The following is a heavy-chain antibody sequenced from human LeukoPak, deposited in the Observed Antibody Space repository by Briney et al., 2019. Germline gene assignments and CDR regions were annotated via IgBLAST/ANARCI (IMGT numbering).Heavy chain of an antibody. CDR3: ARRAGAYSHPYDY. D-gene: IGHD4/OR15-4a*01. CDR2: IYSDNT. V-gene: IGHV3-53*01. Sequence: ETLTLSCTVSGFTVSSNSMSWFRQAPGKGLEWVSFIYSDNTHYSDSVKGRFTISRDNSKNNLYLQMNSLRAEDTAVYYCARRAGAYSHPYDYWVQGTLLTDPS. CDR1: GFTVSSNS. J-gene: IGHJ4*02.